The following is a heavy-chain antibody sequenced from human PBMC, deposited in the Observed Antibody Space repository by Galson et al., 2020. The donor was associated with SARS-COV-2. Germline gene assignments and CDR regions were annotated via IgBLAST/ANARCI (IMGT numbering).Heavy chain of an antibody. CDR1: GYSFTNYW. J-gene: IGHJ4*02. V-gene: IGHV5-51*01. CDR2: IYPGDSGT. CDR3: VSQRNPITHTDY. Sequence: GESLKISCKGSGYSFTNYWIGWVRQMPGKGLGWMGIIYPGDSGTRYSPSFQGQVTISADKSIGTAYLQWSSLKASDTAMYYCVSQRNPITHTDYWGQGTLVTVSS. D-gene: IGHD1-1*01.